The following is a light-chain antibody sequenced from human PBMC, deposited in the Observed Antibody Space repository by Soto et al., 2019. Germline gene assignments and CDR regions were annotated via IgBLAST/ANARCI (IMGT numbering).Light chain of an antibody. CDR3: QQYNNWPPFT. CDR1: PSVSSS. Sequence: EIVMTQSPATLSVSPGERVTLSCRASPSVSSSLAWYQQKPGQAPRLLIYGASTRATGIPARFSGSGSGTEFTLTISSLQSEDFAVYYCQQYNNWPPFTFGPGTKVDIK. V-gene: IGKV3-15*01. CDR2: GAS. J-gene: IGKJ3*01.